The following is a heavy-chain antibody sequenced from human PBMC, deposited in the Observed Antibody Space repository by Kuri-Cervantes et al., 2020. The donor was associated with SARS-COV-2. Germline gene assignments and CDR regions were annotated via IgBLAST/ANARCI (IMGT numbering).Heavy chain of an antibody. D-gene: IGHD1-26*01. CDR3: ASGVYEEWELPGEDY. Sequence: GESLKISCEASGFTLTYRWMAWFRQAPGKGLEWVAAIKADGGEMVYVDSVKGRFTISRDNAKNSLYLQMNSLRDEDTAVYYCASGVYEEWELPGEDYWGQGTLVTVSS. V-gene: IGHV3-7*01. CDR2: IKADGGEM. J-gene: IGHJ4*02. CDR1: GFTLTYRW.